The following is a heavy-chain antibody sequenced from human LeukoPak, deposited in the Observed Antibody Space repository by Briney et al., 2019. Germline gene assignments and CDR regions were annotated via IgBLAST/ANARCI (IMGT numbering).Heavy chain of an antibody. CDR1: GGTVISYA. V-gene: IGHV1-69*04. D-gene: IGHD2-21*02. CDR2: IIPIFGIA. CDR3: ARDRARDIVVVTAIGRWFDP. J-gene: IGHJ5*02. Sequence: ASVKVSCKPSGGTVISYAISWVRQPPGQGLEGMERIIPIFGIANYAQEFQGRVTITAYKSTSTAYMERRSLRSEDTAVYYCARDRARDIVVVTAIGRWFDPWGQGTLVTVSS.